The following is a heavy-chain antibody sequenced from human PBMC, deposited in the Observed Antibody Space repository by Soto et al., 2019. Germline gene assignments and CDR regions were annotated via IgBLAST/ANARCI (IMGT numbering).Heavy chain of an antibody. D-gene: IGHD6-19*01. Sequence: GGSLRLSCAASGFTFSNDGIHWLRQAPGKGVEWVAVISYDGSNKYYADSVKGRFTISRDDSKNTLYLQMNSLRSEDTALYYCAKDSPVADYWGQGTLVTVSS. V-gene: IGHV3-30*18. CDR1: GFTFSNDG. CDR3: AKDSPVADY. J-gene: IGHJ4*02. CDR2: ISYDGSNK.